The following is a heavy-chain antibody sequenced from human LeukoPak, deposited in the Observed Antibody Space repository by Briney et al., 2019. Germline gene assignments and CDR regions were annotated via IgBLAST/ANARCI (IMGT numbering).Heavy chain of an antibody. CDR3: AKDSDDDSSGYYPDY. D-gene: IGHD3-22*01. CDR2: ISYDGSNK. V-gene: IGHV3-30*18. CDR1: GFTFSSYG. Sequence: PGGSLRLSCAASGFTFSSYGMHWVRQAPGKGLEWVAVISYDGSNKYHADSVKGRFTISRDNSKNTLYLQMNSLRAEDTAVYYCAKDSDDDSSGYYPDYWGQGTLVTVSS. J-gene: IGHJ4*02.